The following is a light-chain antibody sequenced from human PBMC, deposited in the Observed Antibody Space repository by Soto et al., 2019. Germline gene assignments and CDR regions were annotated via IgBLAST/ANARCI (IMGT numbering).Light chain of an antibody. CDR3: QQYDTYWT. CDR2: KAS. CDR1: QSISSW. V-gene: IGKV1-5*03. Sequence: DGQMTQSPSTLSASVGDRVTITCRSSQSISSWLAWYQQKPGKAPKLLISKASSLESGVPSRFSGSGSGTEFTLTISSLQPDDFATYYCQQYDTYWTFGQGTKVDIK. J-gene: IGKJ1*01.